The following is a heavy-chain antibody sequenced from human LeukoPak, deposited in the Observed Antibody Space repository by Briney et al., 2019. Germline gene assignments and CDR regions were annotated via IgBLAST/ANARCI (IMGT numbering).Heavy chain of an antibody. Sequence: ASVKVSFKVSGYTLTELSMHWVRQAPGKGLEWMGGFDPEDGETIYAQKFQGRVTMTEDTSTDTAYMELSSLRSEDTAVYYCATGINRAVGWYYFDYWGQGILVTVSS. CDR2: FDPEDGET. CDR1: GYTLTELS. J-gene: IGHJ4*02. CDR3: ATGINRAVGWYYFDY. V-gene: IGHV1-24*01. D-gene: IGHD6-19*01.